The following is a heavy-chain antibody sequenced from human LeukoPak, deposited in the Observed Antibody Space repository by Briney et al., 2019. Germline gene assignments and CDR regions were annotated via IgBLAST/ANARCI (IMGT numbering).Heavy chain of an antibody. CDR1: GGSISSYY. Sequence: SETLSLTCTVSGGSISSYYWSWIRQPPGKELEWIGYISYSGSTNFNPSLKSRVTISVDTSKNQFSLKLSSVTAADTAVYYCAREGTAGTNLNWFDPWGQGTLVTVSS. CDR3: AREGTAGTNLNWFDP. CDR2: ISYSGST. D-gene: IGHD1-1*01. J-gene: IGHJ5*02. V-gene: IGHV4-59*01.